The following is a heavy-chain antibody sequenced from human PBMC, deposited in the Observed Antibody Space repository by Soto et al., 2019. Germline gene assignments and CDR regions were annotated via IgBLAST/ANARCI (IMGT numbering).Heavy chain of an antibody. CDR3: ARGGWTTYYSPFFDY. CDR1: GFSLSSSGVG. D-gene: IGHD3-10*01. CDR2: IYWDDDK. J-gene: IGHJ4*02. Sequence: QITLKESGPTLVRPTQTLTLTCTFSGFSLSSSGVGVGWIRQPPGKALEWLALIYWDDDKRYSPSLKSRLTITKDTSKNQVGPTLTKLDTVDKATYYCARGGWTTYYSPFFDYWGQGTLVTVSS. V-gene: IGHV2-5*02.